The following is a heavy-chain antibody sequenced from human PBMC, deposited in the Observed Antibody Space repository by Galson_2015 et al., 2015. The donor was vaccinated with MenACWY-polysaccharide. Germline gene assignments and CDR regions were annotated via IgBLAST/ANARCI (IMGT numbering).Heavy chain of an antibody. CDR3: ARDNGGIDY. Sequence: SLRISCAASGFTFRNYPMHWVRQAPGKGLEWVSVISDHGGITFYADSVKGRFTISRDSSINTLYLQMNSLRPEDTALYYCARDNGGIDYWGQGTLVTVSS. CDR2: ISDHGGIT. V-gene: IGHV3-30-3*01. J-gene: IGHJ4*02. D-gene: IGHD3-16*01. CDR1: GFTFRNYP.